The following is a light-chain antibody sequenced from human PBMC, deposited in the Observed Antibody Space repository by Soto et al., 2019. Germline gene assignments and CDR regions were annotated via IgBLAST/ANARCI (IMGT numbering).Light chain of an antibody. Sequence: DIPMTQSPSTLSASVGDRVTITCRASQTISTLLAWYQQRPGKAPNLLIYKASSLESGVPSRFSGSGSGTEFTLTISSLQPDDFATYFCQQDSTYPWTFGQGTKVEVK. CDR3: QQDSTYPWT. CDR1: QTISTL. J-gene: IGKJ1*01. V-gene: IGKV1-5*03. CDR2: KAS.